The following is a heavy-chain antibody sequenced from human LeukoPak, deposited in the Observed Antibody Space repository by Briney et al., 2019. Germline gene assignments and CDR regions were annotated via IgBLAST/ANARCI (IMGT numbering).Heavy chain of an antibody. Sequence: PSETLSLTCTVSGYSISSGYYWGWIRQPPGKGLEWIGSIYHSGSTYYNPSLKSRVTISVDTSKNQFSLKLSSVTAADTAVYYCASGLRYFDLHYWGQGTLVTVSS. D-gene: IGHD3-9*01. CDR3: ASGLRYFDLHY. CDR2: IYHSGST. J-gene: IGHJ4*02. V-gene: IGHV4-38-2*02. CDR1: GYSISSGYY.